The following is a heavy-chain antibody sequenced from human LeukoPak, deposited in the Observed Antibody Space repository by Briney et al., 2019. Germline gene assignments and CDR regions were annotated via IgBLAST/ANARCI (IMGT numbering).Heavy chain of an antibody. J-gene: IGHJ3*02. CDR3: ARAIAVAGHNDAFDI. V-gene: IGHV3-48*03. CDR1: GFTFSSYE. Sequence: PGGSLRLSCAASGFTFSSYEMNWVRQAPGKGLEWVSYISGSGSTIYYADSVKGRFTISRDNANNSLYLQMNSLRAEVTAVYYCARAIAVAGHNDAFDIWGQGTMVTVSS. D-gene: IGHD6-19*01. CDR2: ISGSGSTI.